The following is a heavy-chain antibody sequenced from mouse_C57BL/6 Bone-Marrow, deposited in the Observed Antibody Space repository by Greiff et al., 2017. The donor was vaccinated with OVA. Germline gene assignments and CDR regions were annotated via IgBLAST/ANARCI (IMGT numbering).Heavy chain of an antibody. CDR3: ARSEDGYYVGAMDY. CDR1: GYTFTSYW. V-gene: IGHV1-52*01. CDR2: IDPSDSET. J-gene: IGHJ4*01. D-gene: IGHD2-3*01. Sequence: QVQLQQPGAELVRPGSSVKLSCKASGYTFTSYWMHWVKQRPIQGLEWIGNIDPSDSETHYNQKFKDKATLTVDKSSSTAYMQLSSLTSEDSAVYYCARSEDGYYVGAMDYWGQGTSVTVSS.